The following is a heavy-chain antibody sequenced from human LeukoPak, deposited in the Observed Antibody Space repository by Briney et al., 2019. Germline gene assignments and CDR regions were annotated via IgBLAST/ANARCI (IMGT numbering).Heavy chain of an antibody. CDR2: IYYSGST. D-gene: IGHD3-22*01. CDR1: GGSISSGDSY. Sequence: SQTLSLTCTVSGGSISSGDSYWSWIRQPPGKGLEWIGYIYYSGSTYYNPSLKSRVTISVDTSKNQFSLKLSSVTAADTAVYYCASHSSGYYGSDYWGQGTLVTVSS. J-gene: IGHJ4*02. CDR3: ASHSSGYYGSDY. V-gene: IGHV4-30-4*01.